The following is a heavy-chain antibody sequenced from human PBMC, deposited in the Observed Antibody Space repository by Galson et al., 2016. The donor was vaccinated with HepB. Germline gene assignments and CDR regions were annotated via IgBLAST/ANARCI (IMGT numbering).Heavy chain of an antibody. V-gene: IGHV1-2*02. CDR1: GYAFSDYY. D-gene: IGHD3-16*02. Sequence: SVKVSCKASGYAFSDYYMHWVRQAPGEGLEWMGWINPSNGVTKSAQNFQDRVTMTRDTSVGTAYMELSGLRSGDTAMYYRVRILYDFFWGTYRYDYWGHGTLVTVSS. J-gene: IGHJ4*01. CDR2: INPSNGVT. CDR3: VRILYDFFWGTYRYDY.